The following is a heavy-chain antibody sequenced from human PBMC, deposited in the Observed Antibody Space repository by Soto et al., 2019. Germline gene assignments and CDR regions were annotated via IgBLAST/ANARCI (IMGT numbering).Heavy chain of an antibody. V-gene: IGHV5-51*01. CDR3: ARSDTDFDY. D-gene: IGHD2-8*02. CDR2: IYPGDSNT. Sequence: PGVPLKISGKASGYRFTTSWIGWVRQMPGKDLEWMGIIYPGDSNTRYSPSFQGQVTISADKSISTAYLQWSSLKASDTAMYYCARSDTDFDYWGQGTLVTV. CDR1: GYRFTTSW. J-gene: IGHJ4*02.